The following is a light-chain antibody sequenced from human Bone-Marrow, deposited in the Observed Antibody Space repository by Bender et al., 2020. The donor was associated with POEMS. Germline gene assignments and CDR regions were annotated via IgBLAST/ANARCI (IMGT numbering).Light chain of an antibody. V-gene: IGLV2-14*03. CDR2: DVS. CDR3: SSYTTSSTYVV. J-gene: IGLJ2*01. Sequence: QSALTQPASVSGSPGQSITISCTGTSSDVGGYDYVSWYQQHPGKAPNLMIYDVSNRPSGVSNRFSGSKSGNTASLSISGLQAEDEADYYCSSYTTSSTYVVFGGGTKVIVL. CDR1: SSDVGGYDY.